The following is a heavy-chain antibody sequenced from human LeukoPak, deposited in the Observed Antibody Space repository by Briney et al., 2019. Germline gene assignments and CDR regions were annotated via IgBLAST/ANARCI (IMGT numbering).Heavy chain of an antibody. Sequence: GESLKISCKGSGYNFANYWIGWVRQMPGKGLEWMGIIYPGDSDTRYSPSFQGQVTISADKSISTAYLQWSSLKASDTAIYYCARPRCGDGYNCNYFDYWGQGTLVTVSS. CDR1: GYNFANYW. CDR2: IYPGDSDT. J-gene: IGHJ4*02. V-gene: IGHV5-51*01. CDR3: ARPRCGDGYNCNYFDY. D-gene: IGHD5-24*01.